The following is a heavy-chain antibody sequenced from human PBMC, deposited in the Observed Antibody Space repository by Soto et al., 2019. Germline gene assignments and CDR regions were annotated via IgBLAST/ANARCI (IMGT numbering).Heavy chain of an antibody. D-gene: IGHD6-6*01. CDR2: SSALNGFT. V-gene: IGHV1-18*01. Sequence: QLQLVQSGSEVKKPGASVKVSCKTSGFTFTNYGFTWVRQAPGTGLEWMGWSSALNGFTNYAQDFQGRVALTTDSSTHTAYMELRGLRSEDTAFYYFAATTSIAIGLGDWGQGTLVSVAS. J-gene: IGHJ4*02. CDR3: AATTSIAIGLGD. CDR1: GFTFTNYG.